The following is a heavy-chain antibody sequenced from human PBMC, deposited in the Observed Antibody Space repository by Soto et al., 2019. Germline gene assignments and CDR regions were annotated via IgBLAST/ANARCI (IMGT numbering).Heavy chain of an antibody. CDR3: ARVELPGSSSGPFVDY. V-gene: IGHV3-33*01. D-gene: IGHD6-6*01. CDR1: GFTFSSYG. Sequence: GGSLRLSCAASGFTFSSYGMHWVRQAPGKGLEWVAVIWYDGSNKYYADSVKGRFTISRDNSKNTLYLQMNSLRAEDTAVYYCARVELPGSSSGPFVDYWGQGTLVTVSS. J-gene: IGHJ4*02. CDR2: IWYDGSNK.